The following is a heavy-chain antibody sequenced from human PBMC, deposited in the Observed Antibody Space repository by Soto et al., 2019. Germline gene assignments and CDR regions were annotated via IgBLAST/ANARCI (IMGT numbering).Heavy chain of an antibody. CDR1: GDSISSVDYY. D-gene: IGHD6-13*01. V-gene: IGHV4-39*01. CDR3: ARLGRVGIAAADGVLYFDY. CDR2: AYYNGQT. Sequence: QVQLPESGPGRVKPSETLSLTCTVSGDSISSVDYYWGWIRQPPGKGLEWIGNAYYNGQTHYNPSMKSRVIISVATSKNQLSLRLDSVTAADTAVYYCARLGRVGIAAADGVLYFDYWGQGTQVTVSA. J-gene: IGHJ4*02.